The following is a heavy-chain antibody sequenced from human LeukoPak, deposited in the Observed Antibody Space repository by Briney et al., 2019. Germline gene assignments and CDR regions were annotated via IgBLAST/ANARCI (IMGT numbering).Heavy chain of an antibody. CDR1: GGSISSGSYY. D-gene: IGHD3-10*01. V-gene: IGHV4-61*02. J-gene: IGHJ4*02. Sequence: SETLSLTCTVSGGSISSGSYYWSWIRQPAGRGLEWIGRIYTSGSTNYNPSLKSRVTISVDTSKNQFSLKLSSVTAADTAVYYCARVGRFGGTAMVWGQGTLVTVSS. CDR3: ARVGRFGGTAMV. CDR2: IYTSGST.